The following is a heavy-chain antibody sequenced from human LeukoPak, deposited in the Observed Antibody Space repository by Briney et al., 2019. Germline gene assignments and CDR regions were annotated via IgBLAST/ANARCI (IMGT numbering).Heavy chain of an antibody. V-gene: IGHV3-21*01. CDR2: ISSSSSYR. CDR3: ARVGGYDVNWFDP. D-gene: IGHD5-12*01. Sequence: PGGSLRLSCAASGFTFSSYSMNWVRQAPGKGLEWVSSISSSSSYRYYADSVKGRFTISRDNAKNSLYLQMNSLRAEDTAVYYCARVGGYDVNWFDPWGQGTLVTVSS. CDR1: GFTFSSYS. J-gene: IGHJ5*02.